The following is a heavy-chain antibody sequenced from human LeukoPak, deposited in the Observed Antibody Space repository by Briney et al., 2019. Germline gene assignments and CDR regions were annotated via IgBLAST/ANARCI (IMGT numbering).Heavy chain of an antibody. CDR1: GVIFSNYA. J-gene: IGHJ4*02. CDR3: AKCVAYFDFWSGLFTDY. D-gene: IGHD3-3*01. V-gene: IGHV3-23*01. Sequence: GGSLRLSCAASGVIFSNYAMSWVRQAPGKGLEWVSVISGSGSNTYYADSVKGRFTISRDNSKNTLYLQMNSLRVEDTAVYYCAKCVAYFDFWSGLFTDYWGQGTLVTVSS. CDR2: ISGSGSNT.